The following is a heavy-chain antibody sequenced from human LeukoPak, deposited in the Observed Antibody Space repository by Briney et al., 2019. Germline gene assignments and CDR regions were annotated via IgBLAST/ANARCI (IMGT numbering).Heavy chain of an antibody. J-gene: IGHJ4*02. CDR2: ISGSGVGT. Sequence: GRSLRLSCAASGFXFXXXXXXWVXXXPGKXXEXVSAISGSGVGTYYADSVKGRFTISRDNTKNTVHLQMNSLRAEDTAVYYCTRRPSNGHYYFDSWGQGTLVTVSS. CDR1: GFXFXXXX. D-gene: IGHD2-8*01. V-gene: IGHV3-23*01. CDR3: TRRPSNGHYYFDS.